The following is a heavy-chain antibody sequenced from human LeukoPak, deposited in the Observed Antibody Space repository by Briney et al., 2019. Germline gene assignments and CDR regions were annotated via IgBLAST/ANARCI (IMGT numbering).Heavy chain of an antibody. V-gene: IGHV3-23*01. CDR3: VPARSYNSNHYFDF. D-gene: IGHD2/OR15-2a*01. CDR2: IGGGGIDT. CDR1: GFTLSNYA. Sequence: GGSLRLSCAASGFTLSNYAVSWVRQAPRKGLEWVSAIGGGGIDTYYVDPVKGHLTISRDDSKNTVSLQMNSLRAEDTAVYYCVPARSYNSNHYFDFWGQGTLVTVSS. J-gene: IGHJ4*02.